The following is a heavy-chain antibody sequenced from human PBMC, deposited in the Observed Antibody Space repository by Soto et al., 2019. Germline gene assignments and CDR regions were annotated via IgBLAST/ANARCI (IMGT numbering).Heavy chain of an antibody. V-gene: IGHV1-69*13. CDR3: ASGASRWYPYFFDS. D-gene: IGHD6-13*01. Sequence: SVKVSCKASEGTFNSYAIAWVRQAPGQGLEWMGGIIPYYNTLNYAQRFQDRVTITADDSTNTVYMELSSLRSDDTAVYFCASGASRWYPYFFDSWAQGALVTVSS. CDR1: EGTFNSYA. CDR2: IIPYYNTL. J-gene: IGHJ4*02.